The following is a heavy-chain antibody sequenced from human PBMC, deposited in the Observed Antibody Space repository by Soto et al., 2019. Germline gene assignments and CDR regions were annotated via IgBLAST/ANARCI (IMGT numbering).Heavy chain of an antibody. CDR2: ISAYNGNT. Sequence: GASVKVSCKASGYTFTSYGISWVRQAPGQGLEWMGWISAYNGNTNYAQKLQGRVTMTTDTSTSTAYMELGSLRSDDTAVYYCARIRDIVVVPAASQGWFDPWGQGTLVTVSS. J-gene: IGHJ5*02. CDR3: ARIRDIVVVPAASQGWFDP. D-gene: IGHD2-2*01. V-gene: IGHV1-18*01. CDR1: GYTFTSYG.